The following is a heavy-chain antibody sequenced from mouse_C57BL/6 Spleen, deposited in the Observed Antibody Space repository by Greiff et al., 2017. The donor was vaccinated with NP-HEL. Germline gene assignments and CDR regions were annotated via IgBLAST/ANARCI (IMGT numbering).Heavy chain of an antibody. V-gene: IGHV1-82*01. D-gene: IGHD4-1*01. CDR3: ARNDLLGSYFDY. Sequence: VKLVESGPELVKPGASVKISCKASGYAFSSSWMNWVKQRPGKGLEWIGRIYPGDGDTNYNGKFKGKATLTADKSSSTAYMQLSSLTSEDSAVYFCARNDLLGSYFDYWGQGTTLTVSS. CDR2: IYPGDGDT. J-gene: IGHJ2*01. CDR1: GYAFSSSW.